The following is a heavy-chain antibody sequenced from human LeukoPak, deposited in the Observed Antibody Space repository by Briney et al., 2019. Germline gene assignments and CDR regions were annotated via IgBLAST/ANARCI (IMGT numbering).Heavy chain of an antibody. CDR1: GYTFTGYY. Sequence: ASVNVSCKASGYTFTGYYMHWVRQAPGQGLEWMGWINPNSGDSNIAQNFQIRFTMTREKSISTIYRELRRLRFDDTAVYYCARGRDEIDYRGQGTLVTVSS. V-gene: IGHV1-2*02. CDR3: ARGRDEIDY. J-gene: IGHJ4*02. CDR2: INPNSGDS.